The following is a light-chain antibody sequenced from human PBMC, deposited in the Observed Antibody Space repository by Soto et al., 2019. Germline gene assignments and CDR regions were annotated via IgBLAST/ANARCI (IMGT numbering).Light chain of an antibody. J-gene: IGKJ2*01. CDR3: QQYGDWPPDT. V-gene: IGKV3-15*01. Sequence: EIVMPQSPATLSVSPGERATLSCRASQSVSRNLAWYQQKPGQPPRRLIYDASTRATGVPARVGGSGSGTEFTRTISGLQSEDFAVYYCQQYGDWPPDTFGQGTKVEI. CDR2: DAS. CDR1: QSVSRN.